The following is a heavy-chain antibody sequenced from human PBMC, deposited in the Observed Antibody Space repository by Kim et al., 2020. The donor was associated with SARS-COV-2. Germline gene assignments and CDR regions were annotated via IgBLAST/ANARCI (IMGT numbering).Heavy chain of an antibody. CDR3: ARGFPNYYGSGSYDLGWFDP. V-gene: IGHV1-8*01. D-gene: IGHD3-10*01. Sequence: ASVKVSCKASGYTFTSYDINWVRQATGQGLEWMGWMNPNSGNTGYAQKFQGRVTMTRNTSISTAYMELSSLRSEDTAVYYCARGFPNYYGSGSYDLGWFDPWGQGTLVTVSS. CDR2: MNPNSGNT. CDR1: GYTFTSYD. J-gene: IGHJ5*02.